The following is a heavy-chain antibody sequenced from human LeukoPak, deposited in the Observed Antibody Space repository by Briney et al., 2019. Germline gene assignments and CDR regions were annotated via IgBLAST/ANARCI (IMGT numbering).Heavy chain of an antibody. CDR3: ARDKKLLYGHNWFDP. V-gene: IGHV1-46*01. J-gene: IGHJ5*02. Sequence: GASVKVSCKASGYTFTSYYMHWVRQAPGQGLEWMGIINPSGGSTSYAQKFQGRVTITRDMSTSTVYMELSSLRSEDTAVYYCARDKKLLYGHNWFDPWGQGTLVTVSS. D-gene: IGHD2-2*02. CDR1: GYTFTSYY. CDR2: INPSGGST.